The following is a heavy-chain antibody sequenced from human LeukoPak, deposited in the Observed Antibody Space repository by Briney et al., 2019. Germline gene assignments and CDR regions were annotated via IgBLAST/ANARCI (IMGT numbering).Heavy chain of an antibody. CDR3: ARWREVVYPNWFDP. D-gene: IGHD1-14*01. V-gene: IGHV4-39*07. CDR2: INHSGST. CDR1: GGSISSSSYY. J-gene: IGHJ5*02. Sequence: SETLSLTCTVSGGSISSSSYYWGWIRQTPGKGLEWIGEINHSGSTNYNPSLKSRVTLSVDTSKNQFSLKVTSVTAADTAVYYCARWREVVYPNWFDPWGQGTLVTVSS.